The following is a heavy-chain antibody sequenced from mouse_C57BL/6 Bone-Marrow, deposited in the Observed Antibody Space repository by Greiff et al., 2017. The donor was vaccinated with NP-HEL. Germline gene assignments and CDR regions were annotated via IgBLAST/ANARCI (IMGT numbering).Heavy chain of an antibody. J-gene: IGHJ3*01. D-gene: IGHD3-2*02. Sequence: EVQLQESGGGLVQPGGSLSLSCAASGFTFTDYYMSWVRQPPGKALEWLGFIRNKANGYTTEYSASVKGRFTISRDNSQSILYLQMNALRAEDSATYYCARSTAQALFAYWGQGTLVTVSA. CDR3: ARSTAQALFAY. V-gene: IGHV7-3*01. CDR1: GFTFTDYY. CDR2: IRNKANGYTT.